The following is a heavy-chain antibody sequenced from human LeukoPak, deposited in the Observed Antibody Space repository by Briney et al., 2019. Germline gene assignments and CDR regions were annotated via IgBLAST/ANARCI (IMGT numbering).Heavy chain of an antibody. CDR2: IIPIFGTA. V-gene: IGHV1-69*05. J-gene: IGHJ4*02. CDR1: GGTFSSYA. CDR3: ARDEYSSGCYGY. D-gene: IGHD6-19*01. Sequence: ASMKVSCKASGGTFSSYAIGWVRQAPGQGLGWMGGIIPIFGTANYAQKFQGRVTITTDESTSTAYMELSSLRSEDTAVYYCARDEYSSGCYGYWGQGTLVTVSS.